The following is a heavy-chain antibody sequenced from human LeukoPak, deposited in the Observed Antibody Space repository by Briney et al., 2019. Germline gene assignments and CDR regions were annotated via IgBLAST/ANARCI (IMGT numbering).Heavy chain of an antibody. CDR1: GGSFSGYY. CDR2: INHSGST. J-gene: IGHJ6*03. Sequence: SETLSLTCAVYGGSFSGYYWSWIRQPPGKGLEWIGEINHSGSTNYNPSLKSRVTISVDTSKNQFSLKLSSVTAADTAVYYCARGGGISHYYYYMDVWGKGTTVTISS. V-gene: IGHV4-34*01. D-gene: IGHD6-13*01. CDR3: ARGGGISHYYYYMDV.